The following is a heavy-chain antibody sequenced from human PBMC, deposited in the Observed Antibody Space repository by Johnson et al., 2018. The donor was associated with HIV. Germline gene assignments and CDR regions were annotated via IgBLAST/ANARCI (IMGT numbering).Heavy chain of an antibody. V-gene: IGHV3-30*04. J-gene: IGHJ3*02. CDR2: ISYDGSNK. CDR3: AREWELLGSAFDI. Sequence: QEKLVESGGGVVQPGRSLRLSCAASGFTFSSYAMLWVRQAPGKGLEWVAVISYDGSNKYYADSVQGRFTISRDNSKNTLYLQMNSLRAEDTAVYYCAREWELLGSAFDIWGQGTMVTVSS. D-gene: IGHD1-26*01. CDR1: GFTFSSYA.